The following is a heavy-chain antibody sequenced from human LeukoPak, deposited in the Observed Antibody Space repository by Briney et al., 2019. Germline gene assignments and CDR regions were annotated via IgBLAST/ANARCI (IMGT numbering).Heavy chain of an antibody. CDR1: GFTFRSYS. CDR2: ISNTGRDT. Sequence: GGSLRLSCVASGFTFRSYSMHWVRQAPRQGLEWLSGISNTGRDTNYADSLKGRFTISRDNSKNTVFLQMNSLRAEDTAEYFCAHQVPPNDEYFDHWGQGTLVTVSS. V-gene: IGHV3-23*01. CDR3: AHQVPPNDEYFDH. J-gene: IGHJ1*01.